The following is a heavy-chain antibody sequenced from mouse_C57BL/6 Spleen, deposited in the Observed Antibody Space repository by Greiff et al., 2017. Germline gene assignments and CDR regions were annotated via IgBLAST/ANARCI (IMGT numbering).Heavy chain of an antibody. CDR1: GFSLTSYA. CDR2: IWTGGGT. Sequence: VQGVESGPGLVAPSQSLSITCTVSGFSLTSYAISWVRQPPGKGLEWLGVIWTGGGTNYNSALKSRLSISKDNSKSQVFLKMNSLQTDDTARYYCARLPPTVVGKYYFDYWGQGTTLTVSS. J-gene: IGHJ2*01. CDR3: ARLPPTVVGKYYFDY. V-gene: IGHV2-9-1*01. D-gene: IGHD1-1*01.